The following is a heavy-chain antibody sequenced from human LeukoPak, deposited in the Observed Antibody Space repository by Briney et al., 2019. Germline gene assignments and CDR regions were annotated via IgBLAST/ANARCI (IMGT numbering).Heavy chain of an antibody. CDR2: INYSGST. CDR1: GGSVSSTTYF. CDR3: ARYVVYGSGKYYFDY. D-gene: IGHD3-10*01. J-gene: IGHJ4*02. V-gene: IGHV4-39*01. Sequence: SETLSLTCTVSGGSVSSTTYFWSGFRQPPGKGLEWFASINYSGSTYYNPSLKSRVTISVDTSENQFSLKLSSVTAADTAVYYCARYVVYGSGKYYFDYWGQGTLVTVSS.